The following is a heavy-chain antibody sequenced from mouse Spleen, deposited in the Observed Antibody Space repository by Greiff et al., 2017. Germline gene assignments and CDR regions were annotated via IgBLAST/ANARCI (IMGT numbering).Heavy chain of an antibody. CDR2: FHPYNDDT. J-gene: IGHJ1*01. CDR3: ARGYYGSSYDWYFDV. V-gene: IGHV1-47*01. D-gene: IGHD1-1*01. Sequence: QVQLQQSGAELVKPGASVKMSCKASGYTFTTYPIEWMKQNPGKSLEWIGNFHPYNDDTKYNEKFKGKATLTVEKSSSTVYLELSRLTSDDSAVYYCARGYYGSSYDWYFDVWGAGTTVTVSS. CDR1: GYTFTTYP.